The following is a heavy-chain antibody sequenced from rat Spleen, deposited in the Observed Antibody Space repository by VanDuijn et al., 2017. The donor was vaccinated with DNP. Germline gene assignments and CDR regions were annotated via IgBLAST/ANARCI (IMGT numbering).Heavy chain of an antibody. CDR2: ISNGGGST. J-gene: IGHJ2*01. Sequence: EVQLVESGGDLAQPGGSLKLSCIASGFTFNNYYMTWIRQVPGTGLEWVASISNGGGSTYYPDSVKGRFTISRDNAKNTLQLQMNNLRSEDTATYYCARDAGGPFDYWGQGVMVTVSS. CDR3: ARDAGGPFDY. CDR1: GFTFNNYY. V-gene: IGHV5-31*01. D-gene: IGHD1-11*01.